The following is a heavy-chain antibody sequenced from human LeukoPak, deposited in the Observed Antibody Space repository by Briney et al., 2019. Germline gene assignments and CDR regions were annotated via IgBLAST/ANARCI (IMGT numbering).Heavy chain of an antibody. J-gene: IGHJ4*02. Sequence: PGRSLRLSCAASGFTFSSYGMHWVRQAPGKGLECVAVISYDGSNKYYADSVKGRFTISRDNSKNTLYLQMNSLRAEDTAVYYCAKDPDYDSSGVDYWGQGTLVTVSS. CDR2: ISYDGSNK. CDR1: GFTFSSYG. D-gene: IGHD3-22*01. V-gene: IGHV3-30*18. CDR3: AKDPDYDSSGVDY.